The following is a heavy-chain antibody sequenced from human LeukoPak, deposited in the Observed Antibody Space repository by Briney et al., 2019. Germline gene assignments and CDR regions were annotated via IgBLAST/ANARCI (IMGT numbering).Heavy chain of an antibody. CDR2: TRPISGRT. V-gene: IGHV1-46*01. CDR1: GYTFTNYY. J-gene: IGHJ4*02. CDR3: AREGPETYNFDF. D-gene: IGHD1-14*01. Sequence: ASVKVSCKTSGYTFTNYYIHWVRQAPGQGPEWMGITRPISGRTSYPQKFQGRVTMTWDMSTSTFYMELSSLTSDDTAVYYCAREGPETYNFDFWGQGTLVTASS.